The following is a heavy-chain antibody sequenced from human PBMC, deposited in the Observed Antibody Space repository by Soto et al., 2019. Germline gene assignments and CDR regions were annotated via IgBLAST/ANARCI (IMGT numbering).Heavy chain of an antibody. CDR1: GYTFTSYA. CDR3: ARDKDFSVVY. Sequence: GASVKVSCKASGYTFTSYAMHWVRQAPGQRLEWVGWITAYNGNTNYAQKFQGRLTMTTDTSTSTVYMELRSLRSDDTAVYYCARDKDFSVVYWGQGTLVTVSS. D-gene: IGHD3-3*01. CDR2: ITAYNGNT. V-gene: IGHV1-18*01. J-gene: IGHJ4*02.